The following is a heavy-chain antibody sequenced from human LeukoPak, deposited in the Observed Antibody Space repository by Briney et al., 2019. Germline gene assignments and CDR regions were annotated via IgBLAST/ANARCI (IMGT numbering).Heavy chain of an antibody. D-gene: IGHD3-22*01. V-gene: IGHV4-59*01. CDR2: IYYSGST. Sequence: SETLSLTCTVSGGSISSYYWSWIRQPPGKGLEWLGYIYYSGSTNYNPSLKSRVTISVDTSKNQFSLKLSSVTAADTAVYYCARGGQYYYDSSGYPDYWGQGTLVTVSS. CDR3: ARGGQYYYDSSGYPDY. J-gene: IGHJ4*02. CDR1: GGSISSYY.